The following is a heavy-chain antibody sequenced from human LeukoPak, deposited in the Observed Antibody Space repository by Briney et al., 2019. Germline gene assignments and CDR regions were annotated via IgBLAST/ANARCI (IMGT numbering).Heavy chain of an antibody. CDR1: GYTFTGYY. J-gene: IGHJ4*02. CDR3: ARERKQLVRYDY. Sequence: ASVKVSCKASGYTFTGYYMHWVRQAPGQGLEWMGWINPNSGGTNYAQKFQGRVTITRDTSISTAYMELSRLRSDDTAVYYCARERKQLVRYDYWGQGTLVTVSS. CDR2: INPNSGGT. V-gene: IGHV1-2*02. D-gene: IGHD6-6*01.